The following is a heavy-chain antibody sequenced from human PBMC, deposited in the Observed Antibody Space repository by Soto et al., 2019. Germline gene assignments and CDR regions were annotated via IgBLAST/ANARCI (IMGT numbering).Heavy chain of an antibody. CDR2: IYHSGNT. V-gene: IGHV4-31*03. CDR1: GGSITTGGSH. CDR3: ARARFQVLYGKPYFDS. J-gene: IGHJ4*02. D-gene: IGHD2-2*02. Sequence: PSETLSLTCTVSGGSITTGGSHWSWIRQHPGKGLEWIGNIYHSGNTYYNPSLKSRLTISVDTSKNHFSLMVDSVTAADTAVYYCARARFQVLYGKPYFDSWGQGTLVTVSS.